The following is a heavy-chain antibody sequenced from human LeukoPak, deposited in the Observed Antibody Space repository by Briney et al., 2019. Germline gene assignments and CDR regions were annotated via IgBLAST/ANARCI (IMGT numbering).Heavy chain of an antibody. Sequence: ASETLSLTCTVSGYSISSGYYWGWIRQPPGKGLEWIGSIYHSGSTYYNPSLKSRVTISVDTSKNQFSLKLSSVTAADTAVYYCARPAGWLPRYYFEYWGQGTLVTVSS. J-gene: IGHJ4*02. CDR3: ARPAGWLPRYYFEY. D-gene: IGHD5-24*01. CDR1: GYSISSGYY. V-gene: IGHV4-38-2*02. CDR2: IYHSGST.